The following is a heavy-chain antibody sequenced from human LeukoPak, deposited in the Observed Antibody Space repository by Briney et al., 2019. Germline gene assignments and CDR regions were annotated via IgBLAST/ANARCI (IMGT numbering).Heavy chain of an antibody. V-gene: IGHV4-4*07. CDR2: IFSTGST. Sequence: SETLSLTCTVSGGSISSYYWNWIRQPAGKGLEWIGRIFSTGSTIYNPSLKSRVSMSVDTYNNQFSLKLTSVTAADTAVYYCVTYSSMVGLSFDYWVQGSPVTVSS. CDR3: VTYSSMVGLSFDY. D-gene: IGHD6-13*01. CDR1: GGSISSYY. J-gene: IGHJ4*02.